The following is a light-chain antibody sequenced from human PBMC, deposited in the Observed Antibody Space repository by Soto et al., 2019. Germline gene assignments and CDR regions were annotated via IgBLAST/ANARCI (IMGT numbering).Light chain of an antibody. J-gene: IGKJ4*01. V-gene: IGKV1-12*01. CDR2: AAS. CDR1: QVISSW. CDR3: QRANSFPVT. Sequence: DIQMTQSPSSVSASVGDRVTITCRASQVISSWLAWYQQKPGKAPKLLIYAASSLQSGVPSRFSGSESGTDFTLTTSSLQPEDFATYYCQRANSFPVTSGGGPKVEIK.